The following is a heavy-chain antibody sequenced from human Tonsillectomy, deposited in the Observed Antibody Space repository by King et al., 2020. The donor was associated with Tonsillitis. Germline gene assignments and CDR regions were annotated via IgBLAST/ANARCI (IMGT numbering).Heavy chain of an antibody. J-gene: IGHJ6*02. Sequence: VQLVESGGGVVQPGGSLRLSCAASGFTFSNYGMHWVRQAPGKGLEWVAFIRYDGSNKYYADSVKGRFTISRDNSNNTLYLQMNSLRAEDTAVYYCATEGEIAAAGTCLLDSGILLGDYYGMDVWGRGTTVTVSS. CDR3: ATEGEIAAAGTCLLDSGILLGDYYGMDV. D-gene: IGHD6-13*01. CDR2: IRYDGSNK. CDR1: GFTFSNYG. V-gene: IGHV3-30*02.